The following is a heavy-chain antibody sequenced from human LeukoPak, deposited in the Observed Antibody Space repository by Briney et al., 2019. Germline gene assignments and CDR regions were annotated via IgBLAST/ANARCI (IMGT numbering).Heavy chain of an antibody. CDR2: TNPEGSMP. J-gene: IGHJ4*02. Sequence: PGGSLRLSCAASGFNFRTYWMHWVRQAPGKGLVWVSTTNPEGSMPTYADSVKGRFSISRDNAKNTLYLQMDSLRAEDTAIYYCVFFYTGLKILHWGQGALVTVSS. CDR1: GFNFRTYW. D-gene: IGHD5-12*01. CDR3: VFFYTGLKILH. V-gene: IGHV3-74*01.